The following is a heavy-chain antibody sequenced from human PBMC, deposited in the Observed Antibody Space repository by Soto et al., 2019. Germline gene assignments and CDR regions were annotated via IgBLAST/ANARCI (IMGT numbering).Heavy chain of an antibody. CDR2: ISYDGSNK. J-gene: IGHJ6*02. CDR3: AKSAYYGSGSFLYGMDV. Sequence: QVQLVESGGGVVQPGRSLRLSCAASGFTFSSYGMHWVRQAPGKGLEWVAVISYDGSNKYYADSVKGRFTISRDNSKYTLYLQMNSLRAEDTAVYYCAKSAYYGSGSFLYGMDVWGQGTTVTVSS. V-gene: IGHV3-30*18. CDR1: GFTFSSYG. D-gene: IGHD3-10*01.